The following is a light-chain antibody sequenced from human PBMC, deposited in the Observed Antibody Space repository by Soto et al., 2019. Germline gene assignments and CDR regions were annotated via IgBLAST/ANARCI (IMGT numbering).Light chain of an antibody. Sequence: QMTQSPSTLSASVGDTVTITCRASQSISTWLAWYQQKPGKAHKLLIYKASTLESGVPSRFSGSGSGTEFTLTISSLQPDDFATYYCQQYNSYSTFGQGTKVEIK. J-gene: IGKJ1*01. CDR1: QSISTW. CDR2: KAS. CDR3: QQYNSYST. V-gene: IGKV1-5*03.